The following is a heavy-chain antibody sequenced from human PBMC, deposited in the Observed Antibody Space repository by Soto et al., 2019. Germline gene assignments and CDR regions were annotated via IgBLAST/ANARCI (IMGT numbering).Heavy chain of an antibody. V-gene: IGHV1-69*01. CDR1: GGTFSSYA. Sequence: QVQLVQSGAEVKKPGSSVKVSCKASGGTFSSYAISWVRQAPGQGLEWMGGIIPIFGTANYAQKFQGRVTITADESTSTAYMELSSLRSEDTAVYYCARESRVYYDWSGYYSCDYWGQGTLVTVSS. CDR2: IIPIFGTA. CDR3: ARESRVYYDWSGYYSCDY. D-gene: IGHD3-22*01. J-gene: IGHJ4*02.